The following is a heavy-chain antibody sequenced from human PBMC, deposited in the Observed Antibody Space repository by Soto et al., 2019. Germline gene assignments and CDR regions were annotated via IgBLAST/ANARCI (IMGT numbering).Heavy chain of an antibody. Sequence: ASVKVSCKVSGYTLTELSMHWVRQAPGKGLEWMGGFDPGDGETIYAQKFQGRVTMTEDTSTDTAYMELSSLRSEDTAVYYCATATSHYDYVWGSYRQNRYYYYGMDVWGQGTTVTVSS. CDR1: GYTLTELS. J-gene: IGHJ6*02. CDR3: ATATSHYDYVWGSYRQNRYYYYGMDV. CDR2: FDPGDGET. V-gene: IGHV1-24*01. D-gene: IGHD3-16*02.